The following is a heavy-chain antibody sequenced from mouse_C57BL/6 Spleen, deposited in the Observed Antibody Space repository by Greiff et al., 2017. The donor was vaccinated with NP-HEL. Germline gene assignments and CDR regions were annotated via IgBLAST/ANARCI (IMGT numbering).Heavy chain of an antibody. J-gene: IGHJ4*01. CDR2: ISSGSSTI. CDR1: GFTFSDYG. D-gene: IGHD2-4*01. V-gene: IGHV5-17*01. Sequence: EVKVVESGGGLVKPGGSLKLSCAASGFTFSDYGMHWVRQAPEKGLEWVAYISSGSSTIYYADTVKGRFTISRDNAKNTLFLQMTSLRSEDTAMYYCARPITTMVYYAMDYWGQGTSVTVSS. CDR3: ARPITTMVYYAMDY.